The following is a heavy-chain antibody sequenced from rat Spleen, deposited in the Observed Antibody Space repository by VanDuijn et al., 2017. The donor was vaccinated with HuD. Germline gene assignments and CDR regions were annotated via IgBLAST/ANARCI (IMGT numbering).Heavy chain of an antibody. V-gene: IGHV5-25*01. CDR2: ISPSGGST. Sequence: EVQLVESDGGLVQPGRSLKLSCAASGFTFSNYYMAWVRQAPTQGLEWVASISPSGGSTYYRDSVKGRFTIARDNAKSTLSLQMDSLRSEDTATYYCARRHYGYTDYFDYWGQGVMVTVSS. J-gene: IGHJ2*01. CDR3: ARRHYGYTDYFDY. D-gene: IGHD1-9*01. CDR1: GFTFSNYY.